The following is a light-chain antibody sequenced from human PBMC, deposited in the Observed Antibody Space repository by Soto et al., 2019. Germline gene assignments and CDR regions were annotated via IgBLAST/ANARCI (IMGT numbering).Light chain of an antibody. CDR1: HSNIGAGSD. V-gene: IGLV1-40*01. Sequence: QSVLTQPPSVSGAPGQRVTISCTGSHSNIGAGSDVHWYQQLPGTAPKPLIYGNSNRPSGVPDRFSGSKSGTSASLAITGLRAEDEADYYCQSYDSSLSGWVFGGGTKVTVL. J-gene: IGLJ3*02. CDR2: GNS. CDR3: QSYDSSLSGWV.